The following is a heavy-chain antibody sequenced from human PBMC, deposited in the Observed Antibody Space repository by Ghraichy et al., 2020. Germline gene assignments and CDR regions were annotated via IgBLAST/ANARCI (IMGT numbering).Heavy chain of an antibody. Sequence: ASVKVSCKVSGYTLTELSMHWVRQAPGKGLEWMGGFDPEDGETIYAQKFQGRVTMIEDTSTDTAYMELSSLRSEDTAVYYCATAPIIYTAMVVAQTYYFDYWGQGTLVTVSS. V-gene: IGHV1-24*01. J-gene: IGHJ4*02. CDR2: FDPEDGET. CDR1: GYTLTELS. CDR3: ATAPIIYTAMVVAQTYYFDY. D-gene: IGHD5-18*01.